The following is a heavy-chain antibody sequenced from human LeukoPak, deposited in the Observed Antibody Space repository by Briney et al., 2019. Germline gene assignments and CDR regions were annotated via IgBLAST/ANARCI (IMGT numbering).Heavy chain of an antibody. CDR1: GFTSSSYA. D-gene: IGHD3-9*01. Sequence: PGGSLRLSCVASGFTSSSYAMSWVRQAPGKGLEWVSAISGSGGSTYYADSMKGRFTISRDNSKNTLFLQMNSLRAEDTAVYYCAKDPYAILTGYRYYFDYWGQGTLVTVSS. V-gene: IGHV3-23*01. CDR2: ISGSGGST. CDR3: AKDPYAILTGYRYYFDY. J-gene: IGHJ4*02.